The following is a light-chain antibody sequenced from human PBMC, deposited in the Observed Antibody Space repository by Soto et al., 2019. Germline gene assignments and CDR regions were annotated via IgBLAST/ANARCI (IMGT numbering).Light chain of an antibody. Sequence: ERVMTQSPATLSVSPGERATLSCRASESVSSHLAWYRQKPGLAPRLLIYGASTRATGVPARFIGSGSGTEFTLTISSLQSEDFAIYYCQHYNNWPHTFGQGTKVDIK. V-gene: IGKV3-15*01. CDR2: GAS. CDR3: QHYNNWPHT. CDR1: ESVSSH. J-gene: IGKJ2*01.